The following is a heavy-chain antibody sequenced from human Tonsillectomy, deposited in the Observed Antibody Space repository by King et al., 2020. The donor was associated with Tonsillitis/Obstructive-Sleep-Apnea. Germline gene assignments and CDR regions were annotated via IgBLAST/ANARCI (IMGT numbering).Heavy chain of an antibody. V-gene: IGHV5-51*01. D-gene: IGHD1-26*01. Sequence: QLVQSGAEVKKPGESLKISCKGSGYNFTNSWIDWVRQMPGKGLEWMGRIYPGDSDARYSPTFQGQVTMSADKSISTAYLQWSSLKASDTAMYYCARHSVGAGSTRDTFDIWGQGTMVTVSS. CDR3: ARHSVGAGSTRDTFDI. CDR1: GYNFTNSW. CDR2: IYPGDSDA. J-gene: IGHJ3*02.